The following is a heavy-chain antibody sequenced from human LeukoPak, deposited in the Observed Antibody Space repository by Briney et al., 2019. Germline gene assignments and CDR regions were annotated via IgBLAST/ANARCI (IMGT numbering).Heavy chain of an antibody. V-gene: IGHV7-4-1*02. CDR3: ARPNYDFWSGYCPLDY. CDR1: GYTFTSYA. D-gene: IGHD3-3*01. CDR2: INTNTGNP. Sequence: ASVKVSCKASGYTFTSYAMNWVRQAPGQGLEWMGWINTNTGNPTYAQGFTGRFVFSLDTSVSTAYLQISSLKAEDTAVYYCARPNYDFWSGYCPLDYWGQGTLVTVSS. J-gene: IGHJ4*02.